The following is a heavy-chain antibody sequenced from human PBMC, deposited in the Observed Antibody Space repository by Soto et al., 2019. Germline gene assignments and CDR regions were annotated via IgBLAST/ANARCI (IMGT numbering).Heavy chain of an antibody. Sequence: GGSLRLSCAASGFTFDDCAMHWVRQAPGKGLEWVSGISWNSGSIGYGDSVKGRFTISRDNAKNSLYLQMNSLRAEDTALYYCAKVEGGSYFGVFDIWGQGTMVTVSS. CDR1: GFTFDDCA. CDR3: AKVEGGSYFGVFDI. D-gene: IGHD4-17*01. CDR2: ISWNSGSI. V-gene: IGHV3-9*01. J-gene: IGHJ3*02.